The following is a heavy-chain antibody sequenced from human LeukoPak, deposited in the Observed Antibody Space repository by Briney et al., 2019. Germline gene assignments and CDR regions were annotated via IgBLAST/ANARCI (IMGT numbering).Heavy chain of an antibody. CDR2: INHRGRN. D-gene: IGHD1-26*01. Sequence: SETLSLTCAVYGGSFSDYYWTWLRQPPGRGLEWIGDINHRGRNNYSPSLTSRLTISVDTSKNQFSLKLSSVTAADTAVYYCARPHLGADNYWYFDLWGRGTLVTVSS. CDR1: GGSFSDYY. CDR3: ARPHLGADNYWYFDL. J-gene: IGHJ2*01. V-gene: IGHV4-34*01.